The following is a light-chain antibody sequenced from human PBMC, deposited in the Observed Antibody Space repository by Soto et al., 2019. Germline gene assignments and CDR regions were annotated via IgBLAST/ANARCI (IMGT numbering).Light chain of an antibody. Sequence: QSALTQPASVSGSPGQSITISCSGTSIDVGGTNHVSWYLQHPGEAPKLIMYDVSNRPSGVSDRFFGSKADNTATLTVSGLQAEDEADYYCCSYTSCSTYVFGTGTKLTVL. CDR3: CSYTSCSTYV. CDR2: DVS. CDR1: SIDVGGTNH. V-gene: IGLV2-14*03. J-gene: IGLJ1*01.